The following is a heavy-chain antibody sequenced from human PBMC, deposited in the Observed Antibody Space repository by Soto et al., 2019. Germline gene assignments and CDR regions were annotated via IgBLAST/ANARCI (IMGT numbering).Heavy chain of an antibody. J-gene: IGHJ3*02. Sequence: SEPLSVTCTVSGGSISKYYWSWIRKTPGKGLEWIGYIYYSGSTKYNPSLKSRVTITVDTSKNQFPLKLSSVTAADTAVYYCAFVSYCFTTICYDPKAFDIWAQG. CDR1: GGSISKYY. CDR2: IYYSGST. V-gene: IGHV4-59*01. D-gene: IGHD2-2*01. CDR3: AFVSYCFTTICYDPKAFDI.